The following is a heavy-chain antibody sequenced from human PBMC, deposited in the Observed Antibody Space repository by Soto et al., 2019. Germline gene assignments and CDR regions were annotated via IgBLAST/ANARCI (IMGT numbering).Heavy chain of an antibody. Sequence: GGSLRLSCAASGFTFSSYAMSWVRQAPGKGLEWVSAISGSGGSTYYADSVKGRFTISRDNSKNTLYLQMNSLRAEDTAVYNCAKDRVWVGDAFDIWGQGTMVTVSS. CDR3: AKDRVWVGDAFDI. D-gene: IGHD3-16*01. CDR2: ISGSGGST. CDR1: GFTFSSYA. V-gene: IGHV3-23*01. J-gene: IGHJ3*02.